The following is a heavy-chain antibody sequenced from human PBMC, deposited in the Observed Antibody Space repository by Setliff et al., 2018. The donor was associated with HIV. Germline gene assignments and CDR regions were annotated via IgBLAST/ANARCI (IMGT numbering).Heavy chain of an antibody. D-gene: IGHD4-17*01. Sequence: ASVKVSCKASGGTFSSYAISWVRQAPGQGLEWMGGIIPIFGTANYAQNFQGRVTITTDESTSTVYMELSSLRSEDTAIYYCARSTVTTDYYYYMDVWGKGTTVTVSS. CDR3: ARSTVTTDYYYYMDV. J-gene: IGHJ6*03. V-gene: IGHV1-69*05. CDR2: IIPIFGTA. CDR1: GGTFSSYA.